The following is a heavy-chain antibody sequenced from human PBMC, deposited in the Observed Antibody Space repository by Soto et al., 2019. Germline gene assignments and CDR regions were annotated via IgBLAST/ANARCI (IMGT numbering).Heavy chain of an antibody. D-gene: IGHD6-13*01. J-gene: IGHJ5*02. CDR2: IYYSGST. V-gene: IGHV4-39*01. CDR1: GGSISSSSYY. Sequence: SETLSLTCTVSGGSISSSSYYWGWIRQPPGKGLEWIGSIYYSGSTYYNPSLKSRVTISVDTSKNQFSLKLSSVTAADTAVYYCARIHQAAGAPNWFDPWGQGTLVTVSS. CDR3: ARIHQAAGAPNWFDP.